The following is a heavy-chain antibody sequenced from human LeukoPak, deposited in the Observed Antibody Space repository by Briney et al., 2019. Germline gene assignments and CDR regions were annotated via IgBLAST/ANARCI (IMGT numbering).Heavy chain of an antibody. J-gene: IGHJ6*03. CDR2: IYPGDSDT. D-gene: IGHD6-19*01. Sequence: GESLKISCETSGYKFTSYWIAWVRQMPGKGLEWMGIIYPGDSDTRYSPSFQGQVTISADKSISTAYLQWSSLKASDTAMYYCARQGGYSSGWYPLHYYYMDVWGKGTTVTVSS. V-gene: IGHV5-51*01. CDR3: ARQGGYSSGWYPLHYYYMDV. CDR1: GYKFTSYW.